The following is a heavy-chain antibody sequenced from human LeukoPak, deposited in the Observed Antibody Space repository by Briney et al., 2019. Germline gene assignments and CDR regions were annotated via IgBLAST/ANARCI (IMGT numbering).Heavy chain of an antibody. CDR3: ARDLNWETY. V-gene: IGHV4-34*01. Sequence: SETLSLTCAVYGGSFSGYYWSWIRQPPGKGLEWIGEINHSGSTIYNPSLKSRVTLSVDTSKNQFSLKLRSVTAADTAVYYCARDLNWETYWGQGTLVSVSS. D-gene: IGHD7-27*01. CDR2: INHSGST. CDR1: GGSFSGYY. J-gene: IGHJ4*02.